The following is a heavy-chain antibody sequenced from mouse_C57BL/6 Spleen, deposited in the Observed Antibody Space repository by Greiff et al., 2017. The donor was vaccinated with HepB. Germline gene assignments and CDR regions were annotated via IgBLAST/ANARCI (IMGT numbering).Heavy chain of an antibody. J-gene: IGHJ4*01. CDR3: ARGTVVGEDYAMDY. D-gene: IGHD1-1*01. CDR1: GYSITSGYY. V-gene: IGHV3-6*01. CDR2: ISYDGSN. Sequence: EVKLQESGPGLVKPSQSLSLTCSVTGYSITSGYYWNWIRQFPGNKLEWMGYISYDGSNNYNPSLKNRISITRDTSKNQFFLKLNSVTTEDTATYYCARGTVVGEDYAMDYWGQGTSVTVSS.